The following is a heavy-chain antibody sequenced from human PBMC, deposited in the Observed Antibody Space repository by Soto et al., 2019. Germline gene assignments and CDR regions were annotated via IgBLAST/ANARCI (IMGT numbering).Heavy chain of an antibody. Sequence: QLQLQESGSGLVKPSQTLSLTCAVSGGSISSGGYSWSWIRQPPGKGLEWIGYIYHSGSTYYNPSLKSRVTISVDRSKNQFSLKLSSVTAADTAVYYCARGSTPEDYVWGSYRPWYYFDYWGQGTLVTVSS. CDR3: ARGSTPEDYVWGSYRPWYYFDY. V-gene: IGHV4-30-2*01. J-gene: IGHJ4*02. CDR2: IYHSGST. D-gene: IGHD3-16*02. CDR1: GGSISSGGYS.